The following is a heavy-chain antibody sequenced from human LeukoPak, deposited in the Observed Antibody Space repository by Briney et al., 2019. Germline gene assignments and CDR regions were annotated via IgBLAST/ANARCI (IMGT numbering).Heavy chain of an antibody. V-gene: IGHV1-2*06. Sequence: GASVRVSCKASGYTFTGYYMHWVREAPGQGLECMGRINPNSGGTNYAQKFQGRVTMTRDTSISTAYMELSRLRSDDTAVYYCAVEVQGGQIHLPFDYWGQGTLVTVSS. D-gene: IGHD1-26*01. CDR2: INPNSGGT. J-gene: IGHJ4*02. CDR3: AVEVQGGQIHLPFDY. CDR1: GYTFTGYY.